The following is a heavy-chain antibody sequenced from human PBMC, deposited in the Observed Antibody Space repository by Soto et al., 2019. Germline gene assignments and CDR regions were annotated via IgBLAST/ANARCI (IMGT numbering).Heavy chain of an antibody. V-gene: IGHV4-39*01. CDR2: IYYSGST. CDR1: GGSISSSSYY. CDR3: ARHTEDYGMDV. J-gene: IGHJ6*02. D-gene: IGHD4-17*01. Sequence: SETLSLTCTVSGGSISSSSYYWGWIRQPPGKGLEWIGSIYYSGSTYYNPSLKSRVTISVDTSKNQFSLKLSSVTAADTAVYYCARHTEDYGMDVWGQGTTVTVSS.